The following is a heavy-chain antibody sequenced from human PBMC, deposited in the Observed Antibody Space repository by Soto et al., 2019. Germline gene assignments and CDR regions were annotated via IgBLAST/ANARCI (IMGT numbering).Heavy chain of an antibody. D-gene: IGHD3-22*01. V-gene: IGHV4-39*01. CDR2: IYSSENT. Sequence: SETLSLTCSVSGGFVSSSSYSWGWIRQSPGKGLEWIGTIYSSENTYYNPSLLSRVTISVDTSKNEFSLRLSSVTAADTAVYYCARFDYYDSSGYLDFGPKWGQGTLVTVSS. CDR1: GGFVSSSSYS. CDR3: ARFDYYDSSGYLDFGPK. J-gene: IGHJ4*02.